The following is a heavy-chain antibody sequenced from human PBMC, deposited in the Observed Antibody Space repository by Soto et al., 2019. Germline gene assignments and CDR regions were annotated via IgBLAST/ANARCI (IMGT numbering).Heavy chain of an antibody. CDR2: IIPILGIA. Sequence: QVQLVQSGAEVKKPGSSVKVSCKASGGTFSSYTISWVRQAPGQGLEWMGRIIPILGIANYAQKFQGRVTITADKSTRTAYMELSSLRSEDTAVYYCARTSLDTAMALYFDYWGQGTLVTVSS. D-gene: IGHD5-18*01. CDR3: ARTSLDTAMALYFDY. J-gene: IGHJ4*02. V-gene: IGHV1-69*02. CDR1: GGTFSSYT.